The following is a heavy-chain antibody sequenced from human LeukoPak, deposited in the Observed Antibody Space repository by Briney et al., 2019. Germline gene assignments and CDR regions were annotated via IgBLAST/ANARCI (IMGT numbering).Heavy chain of an antibody. J-gene: IGHJ4*02. CDR2: ISGGGGST. CDR3: AKERGGYYDSSGYDY. CDR1: GFTFSSYA. V-gene: IGHV3-23*01. D-gene: IGHD3-22*01. Sequence: GGSLRLSCAASGFTFSSYAMSWVRQAPGQGLECVSSISGGGGSTSYADSVRGRFTISRDNSKNTVYLQMSSLRAGDTAVYYCAKERGGYYDSSGYDYWGQGTLVTVSS.